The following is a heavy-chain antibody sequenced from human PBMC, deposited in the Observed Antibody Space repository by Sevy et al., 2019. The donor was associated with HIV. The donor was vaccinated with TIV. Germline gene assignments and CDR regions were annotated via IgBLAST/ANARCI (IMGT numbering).Heavy chain of an antibody. CDR3: TTQWF. Sequence: GGSLRLSCAGSGFTFSNTWMSWVRQAPGKGLEWIGRIKRKTDGGTTDYAAPMKGRFSISRDNSKNTLFLQINSLKTEDTAVYYCTTQWFWGQGTLVTVSS. J-gene: IGHJ4*02. D-gene: IGHD3-22*01. CDR1: GFTFSNTW. CDR2: IKRKTDGGTT. V-gene: IGHV3-15*01.